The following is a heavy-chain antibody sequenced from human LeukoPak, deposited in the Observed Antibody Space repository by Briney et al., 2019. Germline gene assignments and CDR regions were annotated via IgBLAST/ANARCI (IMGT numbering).Heavy chain of an antibody. CDR3: ARYYYDSSGYYFFGY. J-gene: IGHJ4*02. Sequence: PSETLSLTCTVSGGSISSYYWSWIRQPPGKGLEWIGYIYYSGSTNYNPSLKSRVTISVDTSKNQFSLKLSSVTAADTAVYYCARYYYDSSGYYFFGYWGQGTLVTVSS. CDR2: IYYSGST. CDR1: GGSISSYY. D-gene: IGHD3-22*01. V-gene: IGHV4-59*01.